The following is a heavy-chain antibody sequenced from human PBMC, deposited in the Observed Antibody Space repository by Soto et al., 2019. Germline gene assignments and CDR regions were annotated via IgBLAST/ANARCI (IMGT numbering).Heavy chain of an antibody. CDR2: ENGDGSKP. CDR3: ARENWYSLDV. J-gene: IGHJ6*02. V-gene: IGHV3-74*01. Sequence: EVQLVESGGGSVQPGGSLRLSCEASGFSLGTYFMAWVRQTPGKGLVLVSHENGDGSKPSYADSVRGRFTMSRDNAKNTLYLQMNRLRNEDTGLYYCARENWYSLDVWGQGTMVTVSS. CDR1: GFSLGTYF.